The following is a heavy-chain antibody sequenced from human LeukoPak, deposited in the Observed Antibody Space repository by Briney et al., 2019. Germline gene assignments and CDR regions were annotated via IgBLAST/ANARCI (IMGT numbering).Heavy chain of an antibody. CDR1: GFTFSDYN. D-gene: IGHD5-12*01. J-gene: IGHJ5*02. CDR3: ARDVYSGYDGYNWFDP. V-gene: IGHV4-34*01. Sequence: GSLRLSCAASGFTFSDYNMSWIRQPPGKGLEWIGEINHSGSTNYNPSLKSRVTISVDTSKNQFSLKLSSVTAADTAVYYCARDVYSGYDGYNWFDPWGQGTLVTVSS. CDR2: INHSGST.